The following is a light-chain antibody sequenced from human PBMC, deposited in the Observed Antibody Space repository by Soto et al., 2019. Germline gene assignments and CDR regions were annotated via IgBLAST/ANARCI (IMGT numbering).Light chain of an antibody. J-gene: IGKJ5*01. V-gene: IGKV3-20*01. Sequence: EIVLTQSRPTLSLSPVPRTPLXGRSSQSVSSSYLAWCQQRPGQAPRLLIYGASTRAAGIPDRFSGSGSGTDFTLTITRLEPEDSAVYFCQQYTGPPTTFGQGTRLEIK. CDR3: QQYTGPPTT. CDR2: GAS. CDR1: QSVSSSY.